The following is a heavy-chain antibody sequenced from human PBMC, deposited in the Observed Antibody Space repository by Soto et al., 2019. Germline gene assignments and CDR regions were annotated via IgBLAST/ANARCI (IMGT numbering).Heavy chain of an antibody. CDR2: IKQDGSEK. J-gene: IGHJ4*02. Sequence: EVQLVESGGGLVQPGGSLRLSCAASGFTFSSYWMSWVRQAPGKGLEWVANIKQDGSEKYYVDSVKGRFTISRDNAKNSLYLQINIRRAEDTAVYYCARVEPTGQRFFEWLLPTYFDYWGQGTLVTVSS. V-gene: IGHV3-7*01. CDR1: GFTFSSYW. CDR3: ARVEPTGQRFFEWLLPTYFDY. D-gene: IGHD3-3*01.